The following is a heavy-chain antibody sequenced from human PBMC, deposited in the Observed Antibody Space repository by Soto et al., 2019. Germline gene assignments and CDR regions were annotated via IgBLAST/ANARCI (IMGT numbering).Heavy chain of an antibody. V-gene: IGHV1-2*02. CDR3: ARNDYFLTICYYQIHRFVP. CDR1: GYTFTGYY. J-gene: IGHJ5*02. Sequence: ASVKVSCKASGYTFTGYYMHWVRQAPGQGLEWMGWINSNTGGTNYAQRFQGRVTMTSDTSISTAYMELSRLTSDDTAVYYCARNDYFLTICYYQIHRFVPSCQAPLFTVS. CDR2: INSNTGGT. D-gene: IGHD2-21*01.